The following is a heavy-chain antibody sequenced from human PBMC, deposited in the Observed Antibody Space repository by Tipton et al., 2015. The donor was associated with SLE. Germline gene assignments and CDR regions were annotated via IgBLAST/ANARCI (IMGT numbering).Heavy chain of an antibody. CDR1: GGSISSHY. CDR3: ARGVAERLGLDF. J-gene: IGHJ4*02. D-gene: IGHD6-19*01. Sequence: GLVKPSETLSLTCTVSGGSISSHYWSWIRQPPGKGLEWIGYISYSGNTNYNPSLKSRVTMSVDPSKMQFSLNLNSVTAADTALYFCARGVAERLGLDFWGQGSLVTVSS. V-gene: IGHV4-59*11. CDR2: ISYSGNT.